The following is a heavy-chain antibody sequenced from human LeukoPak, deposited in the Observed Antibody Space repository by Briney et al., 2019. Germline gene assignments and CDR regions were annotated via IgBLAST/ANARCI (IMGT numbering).Heavy chain of an antibody. J-gene: IGHJ6*03. CDR3: ARGSGGSKRSYYMDV. D-gene: IGHD3-10*01. CDR2: INPNSGGT. V-gene: IGHV1-2*02. CDR1: GYTFTGYY. Sequence: ASVKVSCKASGYTFTGYYMHWVRQAPGQGLEWMRWINPNSGGTNYAQKFQGRVTMTRDTSISTAYMELSRLRSDDTAVYYCARGSGGSKRSYYMDVWGKGTTVTVSS.